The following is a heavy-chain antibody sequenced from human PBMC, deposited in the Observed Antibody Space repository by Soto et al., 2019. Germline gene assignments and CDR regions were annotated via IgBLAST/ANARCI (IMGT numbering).Heavy chain of an antibody. CDR3: ASLGGTMIVVPSPP. Sequence: TVSGGSISSSSYYWGWIRQPPGKGLEWIGGIYYSGSTYYNPSLKSRVTISVDTSKNQFSLKLSSVTAADTAVYYCASLGGTMIVVPSPPWGQGTRVTVSS. CDR2: IYYSGST. J-gene: IGHJ5*02. V-gene: IGHV4-39*01. CDR1: GGSISSSSYY. D-gene: IGHD3-22*01.